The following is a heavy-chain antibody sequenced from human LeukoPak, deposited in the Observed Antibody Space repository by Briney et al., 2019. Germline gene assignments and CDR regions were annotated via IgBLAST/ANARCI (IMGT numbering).Heavy chain of an antibody. CDR3: ARPRTTVTTDAFDI. J-gene: IGHJ3*02. Sequence: SETLSLTCAVYGGSFSGYYWSWIRQPPGKGREWIGEINHSGSTNYNPSLKSRVTISVDTSKNQFSLKLSSVTAADTAVYYCARPRTTVTTDAFDIWGQGTMVTVSS. D-gene: IGHD4-11*01. CDR2: INHSGST. V-gene: IGHV4-34*01. CDR1: GGSFSGYY.